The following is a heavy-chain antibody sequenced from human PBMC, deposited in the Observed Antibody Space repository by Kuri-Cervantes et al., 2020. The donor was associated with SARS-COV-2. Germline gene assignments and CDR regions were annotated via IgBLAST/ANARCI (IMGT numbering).Heavy chain of an antibody. D-gene: IGHD3-22*01. J-gene: IGHJ5*02. CDR2: INHSGST. V-gene: IGHV4-34*01. CDR1: GGSFSGYY. CDR3: ARGHRSLTTIVVVITGWLTWFDP. Sequence: SQTLSLTCAVYGGSFSGYYWCWIRQPPGKGLEWIGEINHSGSTNYNPPLKSRVTISVDTSKNQLSLKMSSVTAADTAVYYCARGHRSLTTIVVVITGWLTWFDPWGQGTLVTGAS.